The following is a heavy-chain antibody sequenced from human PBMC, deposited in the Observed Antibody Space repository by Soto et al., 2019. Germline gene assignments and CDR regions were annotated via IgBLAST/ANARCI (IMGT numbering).Heavy chain of an antibody. V-gene: IGHV1-18*01. CDR3: AREIKLMFLAHAY. J-gene: IGHJ4*02. D-gene: IGHD1-1*01. CDR1: GYSFTNYP. Sequence: ASVKVSCKASGYSFTNYPIAWVRRAPGQGLEWMGWISAYSGDTNYAQKFQGRVTMTRDTSTTTAYLELRSLRSDDTAVYYCAREIKLMFLAHAYWGQGTLVTVSS. CDR2: ISAYSGDT.